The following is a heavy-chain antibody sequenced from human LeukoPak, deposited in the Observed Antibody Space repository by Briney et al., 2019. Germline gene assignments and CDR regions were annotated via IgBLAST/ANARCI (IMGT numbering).Heavy chain of an antibody. D-gene: IGHD1-14*01. CDR3: ANSPRAGPDYYYYMDV. V-gene: IGHV1-69*05. CDR1: GGTFSSYA. Sequence: SVKVSCKASGGTFSSYAISWVRQAPGQGLEWMGGIIPIFGTANYAQKFQGRVTITTDESTSTAYMELSSLRSEDTAVYYCANSPRAGPDYYYYMDVWGKGTTVTVSS. CDR2: IIPIFGTA. J-gene: IGHJ6*03.